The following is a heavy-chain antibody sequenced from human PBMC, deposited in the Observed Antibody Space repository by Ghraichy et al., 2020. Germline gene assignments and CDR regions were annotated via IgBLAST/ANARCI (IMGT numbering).Heavy chain of an antibody. J-gene: IGHJ5*01. CDR1: DDSITSTTYY. D-gene: IGHD3-3*01. CDR3: ARHRRGDFWGGFPDS. Sequence: TLSLTCAVSDDSITSTTYYWGWIRQPPGKGLEWIGSIYYTGSSYYKPSLKSRFTISIDTSKQQFSLRLRSVTAADTSIYYCARHRRGDFWGGFPDSWGQGTLVTVSA. V-gene: IGHV4-39*01. CDR2: IYYTGSS.